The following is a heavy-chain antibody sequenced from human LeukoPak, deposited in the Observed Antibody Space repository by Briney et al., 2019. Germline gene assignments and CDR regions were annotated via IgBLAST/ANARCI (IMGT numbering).Heavy chain of an antibody. D-gene: IGHD5-18*01. CDR3: ARPYTPMAKGTFDI. CDR2: IKQDGSGK. CDR1: GFTFSSYW. J-gene: IGHJ3*02. V-gene: IGHV3-7*01. Sequence: GGSLRLSCAASGFTFSSYWMSWVRQAPGKGLEWVANIKQDGSGKYYVDSVKGRFTISRDNAKNSLYLQMNSLRAEDTAVYYCARPYTPMAKGTFDIWGQGTVVTVSS.